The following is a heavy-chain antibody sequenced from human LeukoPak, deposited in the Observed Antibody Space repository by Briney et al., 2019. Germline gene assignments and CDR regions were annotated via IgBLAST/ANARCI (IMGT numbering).Heavy chain of an antibody. CDR2: ISSSSSYI. D-gene: IGHD3-22*01. CDR1: GFTFSSYS. J-gene: IGHJ3*02. Sequence: GGSLRLSCAASGFTFSSYSMNWVRQAPGKGLEWVSSISSSSSYIYYVDSVKGRFTISRDNAKNSLYLQMNSLRAEDTAVYYCATFGSSGFAFDIWGQGTMVTVSS. CDR3: ATFGSSGFAFDI. V-gene: IGHV3-21*01.